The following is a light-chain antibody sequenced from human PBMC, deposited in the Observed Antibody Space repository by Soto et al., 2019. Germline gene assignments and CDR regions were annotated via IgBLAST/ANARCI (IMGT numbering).Light chain of an antibody. V-gene: IGKV1-5*01. CDR2: DAS. Sequence: DIQMTQSPSTLSASFGDRVTITCRASQSIRSWLAWYQQKPGKAPKVLIYDASSLESGVPSRFSGSGSGTEFTLTISSLQPDDFATYYCQQYNSYSKTFGQGTKVDIK. J-gene: IGKJ1*01. CDR1: QSIRSW. CDR3: QQYNSYSKT.